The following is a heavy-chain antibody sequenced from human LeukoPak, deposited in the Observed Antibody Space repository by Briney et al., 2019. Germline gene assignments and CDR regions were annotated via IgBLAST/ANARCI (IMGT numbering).Heavy chain of an antibody. V-gene: IGHV3-23*01. Sequence: GGSLRLSCAASGFTFSSYAISWVRQAPGKGLEWVSAVSGRGDSTYYADSVKGRFTISRDNSKNTLYLQMNSLRAEDTAVYYCAYMRGLYYGIDYWGQGTLVTVSS. CDR3: AYMRGLYYGIDY. CDR2: VSGRGDST. J-gene: IGHJ4*02. D-gene: IGHD3-10*01. CDR1: GFTFSSYA.